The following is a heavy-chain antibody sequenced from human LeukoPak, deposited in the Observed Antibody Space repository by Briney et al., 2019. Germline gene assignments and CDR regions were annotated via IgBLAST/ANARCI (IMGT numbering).Heavy chain of an antibody. Sequence: PGGSLRLSCAASGFTSTTYGISWVRQAPGKGLEWVSSISASGGTTQYADSVKGRFSISRDNSKNTVYLQMNSLRAEDTAVYYCAKKASRDYYYMDVWGKGTTVTVSS. CDR3: AKKASRDYYYMDV. V-gene: IGHV3-23*01. CDR2: ISASGGTT. CDR1: GFTSTTYG. J-gene: IGHJ6*03.